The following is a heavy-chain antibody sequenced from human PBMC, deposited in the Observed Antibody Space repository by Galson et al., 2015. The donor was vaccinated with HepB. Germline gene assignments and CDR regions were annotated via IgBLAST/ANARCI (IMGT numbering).Heavy chain of an antibody. CDR3: AREVRFLEWSLYNYYGMDV. Sequence: SLRLSCAASGFTFSSYWMHWVRQAPGKGLVWVSRIISDASSTSYADSVKGRFTISRDNSKNTLYLQMNSLRAEDTAVYYCAREVRFLEWSLYNYYGMDVWGQGTTVTVSS. V-gene: IGHV3-74*01. CDR2: IISDASST. D-gene: IGHD3-3*01. J-gene: IGHJ6*02. CDR1: GFTFSSYW.